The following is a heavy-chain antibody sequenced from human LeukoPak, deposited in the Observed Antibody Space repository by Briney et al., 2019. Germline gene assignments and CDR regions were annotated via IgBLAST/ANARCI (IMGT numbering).Heavy chain of an antibody. CDR3: ARVGPGYCSSTSCPYSPFDY. CDR2: INHSGST. J-gene: IGHJ4*02. D-gene: IGHD2-2*01. Sequence: SETLSLTCAVYGGPFSGYYWSWIRQPPGKGLEWIGEINHSGSTNYNPSLKSRVTISVDTSKNQFSLKLSSVTAADTAVYYCARVGPGYCSSTSCPYSPFDYWGQGTLVTVSS. V-gene: IGHV4-34*01. CDR1: GGPFSGYY.